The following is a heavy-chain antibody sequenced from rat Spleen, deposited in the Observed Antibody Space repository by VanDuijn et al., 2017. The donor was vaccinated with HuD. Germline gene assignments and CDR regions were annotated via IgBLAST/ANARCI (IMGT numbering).Heavy chain of an antibody. V-gene: IGHV5-29*01. D-gene: IGHD1-2*01. J-gene: IGHJ4*01. CDR2: ISYDGSST. CDR1: GFTFSDYY. CDR3: ARLYSTYINGDVMDA. Sequence: EVQLVESDGGLVQPGRSLKLSCAASGFTFSDYYMAWVRQAPTKGLEWVATISYDGSSTYYRDSVKGRFTISRDNAKNTQYLQMDSLRSEDTATYYCARLYSTYINGDVMDAWGQGASVTVSS.